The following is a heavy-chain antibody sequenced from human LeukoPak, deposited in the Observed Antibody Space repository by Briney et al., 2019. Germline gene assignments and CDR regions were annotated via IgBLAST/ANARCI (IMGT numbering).Heavy chain of an antibody. D-gene: IGHD3-9*01. Sequence: GGSLRLSCAASGFAFSSYAMTWVRQAPGKGLEWVSIISGSGGSTSYADSVKGRFTISRDNSKNTLYLQMNSLRAEDTALYYCAKPYSGTILTGWFDPWGQGTLVTVSS. CDR1: GFAFSSYA. V-gene: IGHV3-23*01. J-gene: IGHJ5*02. CDR3: AKPYSGTILTGWFDP. CDR2: ISGSGGST.